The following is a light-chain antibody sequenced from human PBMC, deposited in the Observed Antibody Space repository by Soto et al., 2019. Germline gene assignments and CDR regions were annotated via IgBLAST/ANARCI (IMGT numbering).Light chain of an antibody. J-gene: IGKJ1*01. CDR3: QQYGSSGT. V-gene: IGKV3-20*01. Sequence: ETVLTQSPSTLSVSPGDTATLTCPTSQGLSYNLAWYQQKLGQAPRVLIYAASTRAARIPARFSGSGSGTDFTLTISRLEHEDFRVYYRQQYGSSGTFGQGTKVDIK. CDR1: QGLSYN. CDR2: AAS.